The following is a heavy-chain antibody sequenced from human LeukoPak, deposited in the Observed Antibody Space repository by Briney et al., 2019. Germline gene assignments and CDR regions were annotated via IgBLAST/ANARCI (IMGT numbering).Heavy chain of an antibody. V-gene: IGHV3-7*04. J-gene: IGHJ4*02. CDR2: IKQDGSEK. CDR1: GFTFSNYW. Sequence: GGSLRLSCEASGFTFSNYWMSWVRQAPGKGLEWVANIKQDGSEKFYVDSMKGRFTISRDNAKNSLYLQMNSLRAEDTAVYYCVRADFSSGWYFDYWGQGTLVTVSS. CDR3: VRADFSSGWYFDY. D-gene: IGHD6-19*01.